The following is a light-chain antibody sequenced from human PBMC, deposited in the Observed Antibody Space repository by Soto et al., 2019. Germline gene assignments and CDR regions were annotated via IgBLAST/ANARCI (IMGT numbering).Light chain of an antibody. CDR3: QVWDTSIYQYV. CDR2: DDD. V-gene: IGLV3-21*02. Sequence: SYELTQPPSVSVAPGQTARFACGGSNIGSRSVHWYQQRPGQAPILVVFDDDDRPSGIPERFSGSNSGNTATLTIIRVEAGDEADYYCQVWDTSIYQYVFGSGTKVTV. J-gene: IGLJ1*01. CDR1: NIGSRS.